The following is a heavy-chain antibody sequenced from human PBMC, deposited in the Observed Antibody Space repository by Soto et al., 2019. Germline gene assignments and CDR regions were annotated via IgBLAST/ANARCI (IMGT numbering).Heavy chain of an antibody. D-gene: IGHD2-15*01. V-gene: IGHV4-34*01. CDR2: INHSGST. Sequence: SETLSLTCAVYGGSFSGYYWSWIRQPPGKGLEWIGEINHSGSTNYNPSLKSRVTISVDTSKNQFSLKLSSVTAADTAVYYCAIKGEGSDGSCSSDGYYCGQGTLVTVYS. CDR1: GGSFSGYY. CDR3: AIKGEGSDGSCSSDGYY. J-gene: IGHJ4*02.